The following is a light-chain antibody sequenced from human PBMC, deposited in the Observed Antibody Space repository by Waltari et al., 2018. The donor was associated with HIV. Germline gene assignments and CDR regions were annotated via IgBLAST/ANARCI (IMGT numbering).Light chain of an antibody. V-gene: IGKV3-15*01. CDR3: LQYGSWPWT. J-gene: IGKJ1*01. CDR1: QSVGAS. Sequence: EVVMRQTPATLSVSPGERLTLSCRASQSVGASLAWYQQKPGQPPRRLVYGASARFTSVPARFSGSGSGTEFTLTVTSLQSEDFAFYYCLQYGSWPWTFGQGTKVEIK. CDR2: GAS.